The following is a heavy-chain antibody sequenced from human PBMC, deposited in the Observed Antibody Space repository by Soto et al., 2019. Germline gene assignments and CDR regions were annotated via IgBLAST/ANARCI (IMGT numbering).Heavy chain of an antibody. D-gene: IGHD3-22*01. V-gene: IGHV4-39*01. CDR2: IYYSGST. CDR1: GGSISSSSYY. Sequence: SETLSLTCTVSGGSISSSSYYWGWIRQPPGKGLEWIGSIYYSGSTYYNQSLKSRVTISVDTSKNQLSLKLSSVTAADTAVYYCAIHNQELYYYDSSGTYYFDYWGQGTLVTVSS. CDR3: AIHNQELYYYDSSGTYYFDY. J-gene: IGHJ4*02.